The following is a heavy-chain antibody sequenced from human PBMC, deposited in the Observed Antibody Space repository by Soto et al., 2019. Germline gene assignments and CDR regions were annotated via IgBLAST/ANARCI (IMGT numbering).Heavy chain of an antibody. Sequence: SGPTLVNPTQTLTLTCTVSGFSLSTSGMCVSWIRQPPGKALEWLALIDWDDDKFYSTSLKTRLTISKDTSKNQVVLTMTNMDPVDTATYYCARDSVALHYYYYGMDFWGQGTTVTVSS. J-gene: IGHJ6*02. V-gene: IGHV2-70*01. CDR2: IDWDDDK. CDR1: GFSLSTSGMC. D-gene: IGHD2-21*01. CDR3: ARDSVALHYYYYGMDF.